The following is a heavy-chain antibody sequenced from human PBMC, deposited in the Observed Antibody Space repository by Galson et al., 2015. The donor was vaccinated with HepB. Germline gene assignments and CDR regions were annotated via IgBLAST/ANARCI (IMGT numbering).Heavy chain of an antibody. J-gene: IGHJ3*02. CDR2: ISSSSSYT. CDR1: GFTFSDYY. D-gene: IGHD5-24*01. CDR3: AKVFIEMATIDAFDI. V-gene: IGHV3-11*05. Sequence: SLRLSCAASGFTFSDYYMSWIRQAPGKGLEWVSYISSSSSYTNYADSVKGRFTISRDNAKNSLYLQMNSLRTEDTAVYYCAKVFIEMATIDAFDIWGQGTMVTVSS.